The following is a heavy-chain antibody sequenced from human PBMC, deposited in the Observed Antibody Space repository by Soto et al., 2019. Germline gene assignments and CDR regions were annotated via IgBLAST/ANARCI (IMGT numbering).Heavy chain of an antibody. D-gene: IGHD1-26*01. CDR1: GFTFSSYA. CDR3: ARGNIVGARRYYYYGMDV. J-gene: IGHJ6*02. CDR2: ISYDGSNK. V-gene: IGHV3-30-3*01. Sequence: GGSLRLSCAASGFTFSSYAMHWVRQAPGKGLEWVAVISYDGSNKYYADSVKGRFTISRDNSKNTLYLQMNSLRAEDTAVYYCARGNIVGARRYYYYGMDVWGQGTMVTVSS.